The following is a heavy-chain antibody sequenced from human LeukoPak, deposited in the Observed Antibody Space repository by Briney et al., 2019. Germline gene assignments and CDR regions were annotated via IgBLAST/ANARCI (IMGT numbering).Heavy chain of an antibody. CDR1: GFTFSSYS. V-gene: IGHV3-21*01. CDR3: ARVLRPAYDFWSGYHDGLHYGMDV. D-gene: IGHD3-3*01. J-gene: IGHJ6*02. Sequence: PGGSLRLSCAASGFTFSSYSMNWVRQAPGEGLEWVSSISSSSSYIYYADSVKGRFTISRDNAKNSLYLQMNSLRAEDTAVYYCARVLRPAYDFWSGYHDGLHYGMDVWGQGTTVTVSS. CDR2: ISSSSSYI.